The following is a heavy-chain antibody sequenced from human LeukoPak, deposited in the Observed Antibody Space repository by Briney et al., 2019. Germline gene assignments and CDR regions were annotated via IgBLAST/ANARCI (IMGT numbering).Heavy chain of an antibody. CDR1: GGSITSYY. V-gene: IGHV4-4*07. D-gene: IGHD2-2*01. CDR2: IYNSGST. Sequence: SETLSLTCTVSGGSITSYYWSWIRQPAGKGLEWIGRIYNSGSTNYNPSLKSRVTMSVDASKNQFSLKLSSVTAADTAVYYCARHLRHIVVVPAAIDYWGQGTLVTVSS. J-gene: IGHJ4*02. CDR3: ARHLRHIVVVPAAIDY.